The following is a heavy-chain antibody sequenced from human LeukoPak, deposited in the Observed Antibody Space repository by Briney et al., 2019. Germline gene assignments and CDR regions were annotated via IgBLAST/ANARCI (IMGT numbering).Heavy chain of an antibody. J-gene: IGHJ5*02. CDR1: VGSISSSSYS. CDR3: P. D-gene: IGHD6-19*01. CDR2: IYYSGST. Sequence: PSETLSLTCTVSVGSISSSSYSWGWIRQPPGKGLEWIGSIYYSGSTYYNPSLKSRVTISVDTSKNQFSLRKRGIAVAGTPGWFDPWGQGTLVTVSS. V-gene: IGHV4-39*01.